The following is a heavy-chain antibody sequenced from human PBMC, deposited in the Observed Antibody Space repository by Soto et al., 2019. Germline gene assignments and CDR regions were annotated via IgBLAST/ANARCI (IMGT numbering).Heavy chain of an antibody. CDR1: GFTFSSYG. CDR3: AKGAVMVRGPTISHPDY. D-gene: IGHD3-10*01. Sequence: QVQLVESGEGVVQPGRSLRLSCAASGFTFSSYGMHWVRQAPGKGLEWVAVISYDGSNKYYADSVKGRFTISRDNSKNTLYLQMNSLRAEDTAVYYCAKGAVMVRGPTISHPDYWGQGTLVTVSS. CDR2: ISYDGSNK. V-gene: IGHV3-30*18. J-gene: IGHJ4*02.